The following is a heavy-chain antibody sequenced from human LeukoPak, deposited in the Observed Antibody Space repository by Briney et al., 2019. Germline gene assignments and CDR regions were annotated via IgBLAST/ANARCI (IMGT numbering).Heavy chain of an antibody. CDR1: GGSISNYY. CDR3: ARDFYGSGTSTEY. D-gene: IGHD3-10*01. J-gene: IGHJ4*01. CDR2: IYNSGST. Sequence: SETLSLTCTVSGGSISNYYWSWIRQPAGKGLEWIGRIYNSGSTNYNPSLKRRTTISVDKSKNQFPLKLTSVTAADTAVYYCARDFYGSGTSTEYWGQGTLVTVSS. V-gene: IGHV4-4*07.